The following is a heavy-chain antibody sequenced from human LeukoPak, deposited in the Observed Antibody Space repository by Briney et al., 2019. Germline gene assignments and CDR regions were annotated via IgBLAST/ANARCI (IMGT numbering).Heavy chain of an antibody. D-gene: IGHD6-6*01. Sequence: SVKVSCKASGYTFTSYGISWVRQAPGQGLEWMGWISAYNGNTNYAQKLQGRVTMTTDTSTSTAYMELRSLRSDDTAVYFCARTSIAARLDAFDIWGQGTMVTVSS. CDR3: ARTSIAARLDAFDI. V-gene: IGHV1-18*01. CDR1: GYTFTSYG. J-gene: IGHJ3*02. CDR2: ISAYNGNT.